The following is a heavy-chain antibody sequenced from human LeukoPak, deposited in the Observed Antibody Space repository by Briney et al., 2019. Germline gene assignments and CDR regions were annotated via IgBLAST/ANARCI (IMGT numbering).Heavy chain of an antibody. CDR2: ISSSSSYI. CDR3: ARVSGYSGYDYKT. D-gene: IGHD5-12*01. V-gene: IGHV3-21*01. CDR1: GFTFSSYS. J-gene: IGHJ5*02. Sequence: GGSLRLSCAASGFTFSSYSMNWVRQAPGKGLQWVSSISSSSSYIYYADSVKGRFTISRDNAKNSLYLQMNSLRAEDTAVYYCARVSGYSGYDYKTWGQGTLVTVSS.